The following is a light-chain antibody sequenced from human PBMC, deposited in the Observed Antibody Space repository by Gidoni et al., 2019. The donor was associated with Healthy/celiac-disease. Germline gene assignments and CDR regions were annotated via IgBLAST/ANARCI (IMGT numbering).Light chain of an antibody. CDR1: QSVISSY. CDR2: GAS. J-gene: IGKJ5*01. V-gene: IGKV3-20*01. Sequence: IALSPSPGTLSLSPGERATLSCSTSQSVISSYLAWYQQKPGQAPRLLIYGASSRATGIPDRFSGSGSGTDFTLTISRLESEDFAVYYCQQYDSSLFTFGQGTKVDIK. CDR3: QQYDSSLFT.